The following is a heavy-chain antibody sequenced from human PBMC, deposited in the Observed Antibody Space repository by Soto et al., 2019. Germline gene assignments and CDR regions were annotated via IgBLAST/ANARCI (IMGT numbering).Heavy chain of an antibody. CDR2: VSAYNGNT. V-gene: IGHV1-18*01. D-gene: IGHD3-10*01. CDR3: ARXSSDFALLWFGESDY. CDR1: GYTFTSYG. J-gene: IGHJ4*02. Sequence: ASVKVSCKASGYTFTSYGSSWVRQAPGQGLEWMGWVSAYNGNTNYAQKLQGRVTMTTDTSTSTAYMELRSLRSDDTAVYYCARXSSDFALLWFGESDYWGQGTLVTVSS.